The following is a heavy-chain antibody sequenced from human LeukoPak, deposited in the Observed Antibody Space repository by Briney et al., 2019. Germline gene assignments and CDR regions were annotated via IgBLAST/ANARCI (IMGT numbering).Heavy chain of an antibody. CDR2: MNDSGST. V-gene: IGHV4-34*01. CDR1: SGPFGGFY. J-gene: IGHJ5*02. Sequence: SETLSLTCAVYSGPFGGFYWSWIRQSPGKGLEWIGEMNDSGSTKYTPSLKSRVTISVDTSKNQFSLKLSSVTAADTAVYYCARVKYDYDSSRFDPWGQGTLVTVSS. D-gene: IGHD3-22*01. CDR3: ARVKYDYDSSRFDP.